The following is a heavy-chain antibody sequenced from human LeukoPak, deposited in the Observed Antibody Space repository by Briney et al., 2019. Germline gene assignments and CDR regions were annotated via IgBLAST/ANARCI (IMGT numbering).Heavy chain of an antibody. Sequence: PSQTLSLTCTVSGGSISSGDYYWSWIRQPPGKGLEWIGYIYYSGSTYYNPSLKSRVTISVDTSKNQFSLKLSSVTAADTAVYYCARTKLRFLEWLSNWGQGTLVTVSS. CDR2: IYYSGST. CDR1: GGSISSGDYY. D-gene: IGHD3-3*01. J-gene: IGHJ4*02. V-gene: IGHV4-30-4*08. CDR3: ARTKLRFLEWLSN.